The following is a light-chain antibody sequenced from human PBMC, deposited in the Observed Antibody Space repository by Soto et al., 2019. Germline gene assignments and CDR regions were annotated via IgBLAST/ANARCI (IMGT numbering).Light chain of an antibody. J-gene: IGKJ2*01. V-gene: IGKV3-20*01. Sequence: EIVLTQSPGTLSLSPGERATLSCRASQSVSSAFFAWYQKKPGQAPRLLIYGASSRATGIPDRFSGSGSGTDFTLTIRRLEAEDFAVYYCQQYGSSPYTFGQGTKLEIK. CDR2: GAS. CDR3: QQYGSSPYT. CDR1: QSVSSAF.